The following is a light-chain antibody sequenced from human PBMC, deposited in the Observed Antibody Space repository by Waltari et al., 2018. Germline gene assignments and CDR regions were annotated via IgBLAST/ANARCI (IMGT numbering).Light chain of an antibody. Sequence: SSRARQSGSSRYLAWYQQKPGQAPRLLIYGAASRATGIPDRFSGSGSGTDFTLTISRLEPEDFAVYYCQQYGSSPGTFGQGTKVEIK. J-gene: IGKJ1*01. V-gene: IGKV3-20*01. CDR3: QQYGSSPGT. CDR2: GAA. CDR1: QSGSSRY.